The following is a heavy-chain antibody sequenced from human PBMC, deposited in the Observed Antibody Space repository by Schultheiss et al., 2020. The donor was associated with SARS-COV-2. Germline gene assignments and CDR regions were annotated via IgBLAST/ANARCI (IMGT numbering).Heavy chain of an antibody. CDR1: GGSISSYY. CDR3: ARVVTTGTRFDP. J-gene: IGHJ5*02. Sequence: SETLSLTCTVSGGSISSYYWSWIRQPPGKGLEWIGEINHSGSTYYNPSLKSRVTISVDTSKNQFSLKLSSVTAADTAVYYCARVVTTGTRFDPWGQGTLVTVSS. D-gene: IGHD4-11*01. V-gene: IGHV4-34*01. CDR2: INHSGST.